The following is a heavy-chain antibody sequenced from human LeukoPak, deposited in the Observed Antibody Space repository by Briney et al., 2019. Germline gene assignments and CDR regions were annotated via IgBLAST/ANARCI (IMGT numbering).Heavy chain of an antibody. J-gene: IGHJ4*02. CDR3: ARRDSSGWYVFDY. CDR2: IVVGSGNT. D-gene: IGHD6-19*01. V-gene: IGHV1-58*01. CDR1: GFTFTSSA. Sequence: GTSVKVSCKASGFTFTSSAVQWVRQARGQRLEWIGWIVVGSGNTNYAQKFQGRVTITRDTSASTAYMELSSLRSEDTAVYYCARRDSSGWYVFDYWGQGTLVTVSS.